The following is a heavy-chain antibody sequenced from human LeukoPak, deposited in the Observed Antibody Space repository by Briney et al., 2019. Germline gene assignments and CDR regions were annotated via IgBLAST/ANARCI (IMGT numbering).Heavy chain of an antibody. D-gene: IGHD2-2*01. CDR2: IYYSGNT. J-gene: IGHJ4*02. V-gene: IGHV4-39*07. Sequence: SETLSLTCTVSGGSISSSGYYWAWIRQPPGKGLECIGSIYYSGNTNYNPSLKSRVTISLDTSKNQFSLKVTSVTAADTAVYYCARDLYDSSTQHHPPHFDSWGQGTLVTVSS. CDR1: GGSISSSGYY. CDR3: ARDLYDSSTQHHPPHFDS.